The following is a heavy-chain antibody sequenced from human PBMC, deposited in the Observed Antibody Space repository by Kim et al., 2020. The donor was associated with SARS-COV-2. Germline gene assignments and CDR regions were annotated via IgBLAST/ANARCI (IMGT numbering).Heavy chain of an antibody. Sequence: ASVKVSCKASGYTFTGYYMHWVRQAPGQGLEWMGWINPNSGGTNYAQKFQGWVTMTRDTSISTAYMELSRLRSDDTAVYYCARAAPYGSGIYWFDPWGQGTLVTVSS. J-gene: IGHJ5*02. CDR1: GYTFTGYY. CDR2: INPNSGGT. CDR3: ARAAPYGSGIYWFDP. V-gene: IGHV1-2*04. D-gene: IGHD3-10*01.